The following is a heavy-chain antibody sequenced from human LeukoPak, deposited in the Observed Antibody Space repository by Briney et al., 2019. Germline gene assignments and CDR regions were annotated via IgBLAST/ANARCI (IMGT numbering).Heavy chain of an antibody. D-gene: IGHD3-10*01. CDR2: IKVDGSEE. CDR1: GFTFSSYW. CDR3: ARDSGIRTVDY. V-gene: IGHV3-7*01. Sequence: GGSLRLSCAASGFTFSSYWMSWVRQTPEKGLEWVANIKVDGSEEYYVDSVEGRFTVSRDNAKNSLYLQMNSLRAEDTAVYYCARDSGIRTVDYWGQGTLVIVSS. J-gene: IGHJ4*02.